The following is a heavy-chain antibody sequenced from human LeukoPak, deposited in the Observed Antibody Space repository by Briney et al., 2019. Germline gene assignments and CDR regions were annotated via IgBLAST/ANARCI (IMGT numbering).Heavy chain of an antibody. Sequence: SETLSLTCTVSGGSISSYFWNWIRQPPGKGLEWIGYISSSGSTNSNPSLKSRVSISVDTSKNQFSLKLSSVTAADTAVYYCASATIFGVVRQSGYFDYWGQGTLVTVSS. J-gene: IGHJ4*02. V-gene: IGHV4-59*01. D-gene: IGHD3-3*01. CDR2: ISSSGST. CDR1: GGSISSYF. CDR3: ASATIFGVVRQSGYFDY.